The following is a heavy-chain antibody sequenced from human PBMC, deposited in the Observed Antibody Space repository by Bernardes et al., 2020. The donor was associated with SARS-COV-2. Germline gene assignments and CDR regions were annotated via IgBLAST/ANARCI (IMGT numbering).Heavy chain of an antibody. J-gene: IGHJ6*02. Sequence: GGSLRPSCAASGFTFSRNAMTWVRQAPGKGLEWLSGISGSGGSTYYADSVKGRFTISRNNSKDTLYLEMNSLKAEDTAIYYCAKCVQGSYAMDVWGQGTTVTVS. D-gene: IGHD1-1*01. V-gene: IGHV3-23*01. CDR1: GFTFSRNA. CDR2: ISGSGGST. CDR3: AKCVQGSYAMDV.